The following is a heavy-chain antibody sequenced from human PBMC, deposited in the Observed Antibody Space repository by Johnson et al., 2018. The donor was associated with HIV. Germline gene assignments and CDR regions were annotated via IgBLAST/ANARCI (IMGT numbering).Heavy chain of an antibody. D-gene: IGHD3-22*01. CDR1: GFTFSSYA. Sequence: VQLVESGGGLVQPGGSLRLSCAASGFTFSSYALTWVRQAPGRGLEWVSTISGSGGSTYYADSVKGRFTISRDNSKNTLYLQMNSLRAEDTAVYYCARGDDSSAWGAFDIWGQGTMVTVSS. J-gene: IGHJ3*02. CDR2: ISGSGGST. V-gene: IGHV3-23*04. CDR3: ARGDDSSAWGAFDI.